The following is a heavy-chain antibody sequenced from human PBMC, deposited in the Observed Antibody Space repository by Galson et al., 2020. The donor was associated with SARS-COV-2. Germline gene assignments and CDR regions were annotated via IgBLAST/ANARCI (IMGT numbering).Heavy chain of an antibody. J-gene: IGHJ6*02. D-gene: IGHD2-15*01. CDR3: ARLYCSGGSCYSPEDYYGMDV. V-gene: IGHV4-59*01. Sequence: NPSLKSRVTISVDTSKNQFSLKLSSVTAADTAVYYCARLYCSGGSCYSPEDYYGMDVWGQGTTVTVSS.